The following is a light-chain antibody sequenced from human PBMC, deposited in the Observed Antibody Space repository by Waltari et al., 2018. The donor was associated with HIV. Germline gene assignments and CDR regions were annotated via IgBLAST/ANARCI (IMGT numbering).Light chain of an antibody. J-gene: IGLJ3*02. Sequence: SSELTQDPAVFVALGQTVRITCHGDSLRSYYASWYQQKPGQAPVLVIYGKNNRPSGIPDRFSGSSSGNTASLTITGAQAEDEADYYCNSRDSSGNHWVFGGGTKLTVL. CDR2: GKN. V-gene: IGLV3-19*01. CDR1: SLRSYY. CDR3: NSRDSSGNHWV.